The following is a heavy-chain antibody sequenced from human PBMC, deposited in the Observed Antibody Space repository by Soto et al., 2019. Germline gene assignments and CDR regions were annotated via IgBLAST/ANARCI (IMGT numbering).Heavy chain of an antibody. J-gene: IGHJ6*03. CDR3: AKDTSSSQYYMDV. CDR1: GFTFSNFA. V-gene: IGHV3-23*01. Sequence: EVQVLESGGGSVQPGGSLRLSCAASGFTFSNFAMSWVRHAPGKGLEWVSEITGSTGTTYYADSVKGRFIISRDNYKNTDHQQINSLRAEDTAVYYCAKDTSSSQYYMDVWGKGTTVTVSS. D-gene: IGHD2-2*01. CDR2: ITGSTGTT.